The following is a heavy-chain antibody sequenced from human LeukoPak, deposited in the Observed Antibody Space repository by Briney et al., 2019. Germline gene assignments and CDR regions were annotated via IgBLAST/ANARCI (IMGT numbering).Heavy chain of an antibody. CDR3: ASGKSGYSP. J-gene: IGHJ4*02. D-gene: IGHD3-22*01. CDR2: INPHTGAA. CDR1: GYTFTENY. V-gene: IGHV1-2*02. Sequence: ASVKVSFTVSGYTFTENYIHWVRQTPGRGLEWMGLINPHTGAANYTQSFQGRVTLTRDTSSSTAYMHLSSLRFDDTAVYYCASGKSGYSPGGRGAPVTVSS.